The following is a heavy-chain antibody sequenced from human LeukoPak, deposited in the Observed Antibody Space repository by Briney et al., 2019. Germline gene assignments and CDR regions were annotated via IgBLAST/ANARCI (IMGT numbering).Heavy chain of an antibody. Sequence: PGRSLRLSCAASGFTFDDYAMHWVRQAPGKGLEWVSDISWNSGSIGHADSVKGRFTISRDNAKNSLYLQMNSLRAEDTALYYCAKDIAAAGQNWFDPWGQGTLVTVSS. CDR3: AKDIAAAGQNWFDP. V-gene: IGHV3-9*01. CDR1: GFTFDDYA. CDR2: ISWNSGSI. D-gene: IGHD6-13*01. J-gene: IGHJ5*02.